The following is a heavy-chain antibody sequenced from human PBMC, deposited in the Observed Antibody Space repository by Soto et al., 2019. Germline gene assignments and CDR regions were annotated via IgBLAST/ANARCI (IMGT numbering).Heavy chain of an antibody. Sequence: QVQLQESGPGLVKPSQTLSLTCTVIGGSIRSPNFSWSWIRQHPGKGPEWIGNIYYNGTTTYSPSLESRLTISLDPSKNQFSLTLKSVTAADTAVYYCTRDAPLWFGELLQWGQGTLVTVSS. CDR1: GGSIRSPNFS. CDR3: TRDAPLWFGELLQ. D-gene: IGHD3-10*01. V-gene: IGHV4-31*03. CDR2: IYYNGTT. J-gene: IGHJ4*02.